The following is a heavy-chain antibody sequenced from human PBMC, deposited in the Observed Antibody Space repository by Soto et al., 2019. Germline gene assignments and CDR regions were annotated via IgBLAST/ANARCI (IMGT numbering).Heavy chain of an antibody. J-gene: IGHJ5*02. CDR3: AGVFGSSPLGWPDP. CDR2: VYYNANT. V-gene: IGHV4-59*01. D-gene: IGHD6-6*01. CDR1: GASISDYY. Sequence: QVQLQESGPGLVKPSETLSLTCSVSGASISDYYWTWIRQPPGKGLGWIGYVYYNANTNYNSSLKSRVTISLHTSKNQFSLKLNSVTTADTAVYYCAGVFGSSPLGWPDPWGQGTLVTVSS.